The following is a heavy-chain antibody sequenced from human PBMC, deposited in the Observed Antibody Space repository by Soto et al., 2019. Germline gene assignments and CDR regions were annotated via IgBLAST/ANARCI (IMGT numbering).Heavy chain of an antibody. CDR1: GYTFTSCG. Sequence: ASVKVSCKASGYTFTSCGISWVRQAPGQGLEWMGWISAYNGNTHYAQKLQGRVTMTTDTSTSTAYMELRSLRSDDTAVYYCARVQSGYDFAYWGQGTLVTVSS. CDR2: ISAYNGNT. V-gene: IGHV1-18*01. J-gene: IGHJ4*02. CDR3: ARVQSGYDFAY. D-gene: IGHD5-12*01.